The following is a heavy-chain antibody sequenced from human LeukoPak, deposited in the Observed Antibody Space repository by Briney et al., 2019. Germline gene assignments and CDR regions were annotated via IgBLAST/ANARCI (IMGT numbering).Heavy chain of an antibody. D-gene: IGHD3-9*01. CDR2: INHSGST. CDR1: GVSFSGYY. Sequence: SETLSLTCAVYGVSFSGYYWSWIRQPPGKGLEWIGEINHSGSTNYNPSLKSRVTISVDTSKNQFSLKLSSVTAADTAVYYCATNYDILTGPHAKFDPWGQGTLVTVSS. CDR3: ATNYDILTGPHAKFDP. J-gene: IGHJ5*02. V-gene: IGHV4-34*01.